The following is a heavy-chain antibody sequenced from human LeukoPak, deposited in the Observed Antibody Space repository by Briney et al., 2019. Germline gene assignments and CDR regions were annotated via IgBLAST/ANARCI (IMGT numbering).Heavy chain of an antibody. CDR1: GGTFSSYA. CDR2: IIPILGTA. Sequence: SSVKVSCKASGGTFSSYAISWVRQAPGQGLEWMGRIIPILGTANYAQKFQGRVTITTDESTSTAYMELSSLRSEDTALYYCAREGYGDYPYLPHYYYYMDVWGKGTTVTVSS. J-gene: IGHJ6*03. CDR3: AREGYGDYPYLPHYYYYMDV. V-gene: IGHV1-69*11. D-gene: IGHD4-17*01.